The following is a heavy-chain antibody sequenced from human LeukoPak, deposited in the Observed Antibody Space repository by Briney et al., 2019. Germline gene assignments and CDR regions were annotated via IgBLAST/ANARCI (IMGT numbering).Heavy chain of an antibody. D-gene: IGHD4-17*01. V-gene: IGHV3-23*01. CDR1: GFTFSIYV. J-gene: IGHJ5*02. CDR2: ISGSGGST. Sequence: GGSLRLSCAASGFTFSIYVMSWVRQAPGKGLEWVSAISGSGGSTYYADSVKGRFTISRDNSKNTLYLQMNSLRAEDTAVYYCATGFGDYADWFDPWGQGTLVTVSS. CDR3: ATGFGDYADWFDP.